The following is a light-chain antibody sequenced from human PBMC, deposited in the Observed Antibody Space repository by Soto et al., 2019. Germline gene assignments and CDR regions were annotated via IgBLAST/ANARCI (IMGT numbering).Light chain of an antibody. CDR1: QSISTW. CDR3: QQYNSYLYT. Sequence: DIEMTQSPSTLSASVGDRVTITCRASQSISTWLAWYQQKPGKAPNLLIYDASNLESGVPSRFGGSGTGTEFTHTISSLQPDDFATYYCQQYNSYLYTFGQGTKLEIK. J-gene: IGKJ2*01. V-gene: IGKV1-5*01. CDR2: DAS.